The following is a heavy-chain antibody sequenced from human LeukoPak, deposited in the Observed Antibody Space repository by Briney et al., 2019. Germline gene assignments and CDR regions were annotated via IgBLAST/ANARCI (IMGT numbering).Heavy chain of an antibody. CDR1: GYTFTGYY. J-gene: IGHJ4*02. CDR2: ISAYNGNT. D-gene: IGHD4-11*01. Sequence: ASVKVSCKASGYTFTGYYMHWVRQAPGQGLEWMGWISAYNGNTNYAQKLQGRVTMTTDTSTSTAYMELRSPRSDDTAVYYCARDPYSNYVTPFDYWGQGTLVTVSS. V-gene: IGHV1-18*04. CDR3: ARDPYSNYVTPFDY.